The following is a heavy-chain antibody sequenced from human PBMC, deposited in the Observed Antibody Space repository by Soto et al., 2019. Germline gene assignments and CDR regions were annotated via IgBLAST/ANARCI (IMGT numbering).Heavy chain of an antibody. CDR2: ISGGSRYT. CDR3: ARHTSGWHYYGY. Sequence: GVSLRLSCAASGFNFSDHYMDWIREAPGKGLEWVSYISGGSRYTNFADSVKGRFTISRDNAKNSLYLQMNSLRAEDTAVYYCARHTSGWHYYGYWGQGTPVTVSS. V-gene: IGHV3-11*06. D-gene: IGHD6-19*01. CDR1: GFNFSDHY. J-gene: IGHJ4*02.